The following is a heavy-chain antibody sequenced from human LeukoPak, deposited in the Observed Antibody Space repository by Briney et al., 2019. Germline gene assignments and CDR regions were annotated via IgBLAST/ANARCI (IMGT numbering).Heavy chain of an antibody. CDR3: ARVRHYYDSSGYTIYYYYYYMDV. CDR1: GYTFTSYG. Sequence: ASVKVSCKASGYTFTSYGISWVRQAPGQGLEWMGWISAYNGNTNYAQKLQGRVTMTTDTSTRTAYMELRSLRSDDTAVYYCARVRHYYDSSGYTIYYYYYYMDVWGKGTTVTVSS. V-gene: IGHV1-18*01. CDR2: ISAYNGNT. J-gene: IGHJ6*03. D-gene: IGHD3-22*01.